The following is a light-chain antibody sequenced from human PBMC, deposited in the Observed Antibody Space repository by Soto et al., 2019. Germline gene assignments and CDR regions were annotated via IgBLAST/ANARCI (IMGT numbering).Light chain of an antibody. J-gene: IGKJ1*01. Sequence: EIVLTQSPDTLSLSPGERATLSCRASQTVSTYLAWYQQKPGQAPRLLIYGASTRATGIPARFSGSGSGTEFTLTISGLQPDDFATYYCQQYDNYSWTFGQGTKVDIK. CDR1: QTVSTY. CDR2: GAS. CDR3: QQYDNYSWT. V-gene: IGKV3-15*01.